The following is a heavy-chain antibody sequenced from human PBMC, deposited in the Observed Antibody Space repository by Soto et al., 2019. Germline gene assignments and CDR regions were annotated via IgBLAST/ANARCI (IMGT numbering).Heavy chain of an antibody. Sequence: ASVKVSCTASGYTFSSSAMPWVRQAPGQRLEWMGWINAGNGNTKYSQKFQGRVTITRDTSASTAYMELSSLRSEDTAVYDCAREGFMSMTIFGVGNDPGFDYWGQGTVVTVSA. CDR2: INAGNGNT. J-gene: IGHJ4*02. D-gene: IGHD3-3*01. V-gene: IGHV1-3*01. CDR1: GYTFSSSA. CDR3: AREGFMSMTIFGVGNDPGFDY.